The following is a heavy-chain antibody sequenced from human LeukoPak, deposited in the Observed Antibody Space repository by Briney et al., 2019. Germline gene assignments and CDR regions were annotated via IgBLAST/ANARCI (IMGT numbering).Heavy chain of an antibody. J-gene: IGHJ6*02. CDR3: ARHFSGWISSVDYYYGMDV. CDR2: IYYSGST. Sequence: SETLSLTCTASGGSISSYYWSWIRQPPGKGLEWIGYIYYSGSTNYNPSLKSRVTISVDTSKNQFSLKLSSVTAADTAMYYCARHFSGWISSVDYYYGMDVWGQGTTVTVSS. V-gene: IGHV4-59*08. CDR1: GGSISSYY. D-gene: IGHD6-19*01.